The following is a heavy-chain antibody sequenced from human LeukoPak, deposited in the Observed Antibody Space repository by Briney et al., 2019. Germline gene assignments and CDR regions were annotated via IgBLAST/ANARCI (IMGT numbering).Heavy chain of an antibody. Sequence: GGSLRLSCAASGFPFSSYSMTWVRQAPGKGLEWVANIKPDGTTKFYVDSVKGRFTISRDNALNSLYLQMNSLRAEDTAIYYCARDRGYYFDYWGQGTLVTVSS. J-gene: IGHJ4*02. CDR3: ARDRGYYFDY. V-gene: IGHV3-7*03. CDR1: GFPFSSYS. CDR2: IKPDGTTK. D-gene: IGHD3-10*01.